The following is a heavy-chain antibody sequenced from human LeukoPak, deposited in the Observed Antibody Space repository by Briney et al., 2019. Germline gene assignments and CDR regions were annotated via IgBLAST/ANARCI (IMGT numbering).Heavy chain of an antibody. CDR1: GVSISSGNFY. D-gene: IGHD3-10*01. CDR3: ARGQPYYYGSGSSDY. J-gene: IGHJ4*02. V-gene: IGHV4-61*09. CDR2: VYSTGNT. Sequence: SETLSLTCTVSGVSISSGNFYWSWIRQSAGKGLEWIGHVYSTGNTKYNPSLKSRVTISADTSKNQISLRLSSVTAADTAVYYCARGQPYYYGSGSSDYWGQGTLVTVSS.